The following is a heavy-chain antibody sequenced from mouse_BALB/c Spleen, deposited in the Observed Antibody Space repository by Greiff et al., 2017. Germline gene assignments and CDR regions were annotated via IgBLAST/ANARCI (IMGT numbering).Heavy chain of an antibody. Sequence: EVQLQQSGAELVRSGASVKLSCTASGFNIKDYYMHWVKQRPEQGLEWIGWIDPENGDTEYAPKFQGKATMTADTSSNTAYLQLSSLTSEDTAVYYCNAYPYYRYEGYAMDYWGQGTSVTVSS. CDR1: GFNIKDYY. CDR2: IDPENGDT. CDR3: NAYPYYRYEGYAMDY. V-gene: IGHV14-4*02. J-gene: IGHJ4*01. D-gene: IGHD2-14*01.